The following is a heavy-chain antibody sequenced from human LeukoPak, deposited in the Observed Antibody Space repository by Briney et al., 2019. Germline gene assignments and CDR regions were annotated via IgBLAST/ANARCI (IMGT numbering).Heavy chain of an antibody. J-gene: IGHJ4*02. CDR2: IYYSGST. CDR3: ARQNSGYDSDY. V-gene: IGHV4-59*01. CDR1: GGSISSYY. Sequence: SETLSLTCTVSGGSISSYYWSWIRQPPGKGLEWIGYIYYSGSTNYNPSLKSRVTISVDTSKNRFSLKLSSVTAADTAVYYCARQNSGYDSDYWGQGTLVTVSS. D-gene: IGHD5-12*01.